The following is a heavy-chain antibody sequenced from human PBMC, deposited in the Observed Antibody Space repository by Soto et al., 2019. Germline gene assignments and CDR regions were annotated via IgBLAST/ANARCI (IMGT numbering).Heavy chain of an antibody. CDR2: IVVGSGNT. V-gene: IGHV1-58*01. Sequence: QMQLVQSGPEVKKPGTSVKVSCKASGFTFTSSAVQWVRQARGQRLEWIGWIVVGSGNTNYAQKFQERVTITRDMSTSTAYMELSSLRSEDTAVYYCAADRGSGWYVEYYLDYWGQGTLVTVSS. D-gene: IGHD6-19*01. CDR1: GFTFTSSA. J-gene: IGHJ4*02. CDR3: AADRGSGWYVEYYLDY.